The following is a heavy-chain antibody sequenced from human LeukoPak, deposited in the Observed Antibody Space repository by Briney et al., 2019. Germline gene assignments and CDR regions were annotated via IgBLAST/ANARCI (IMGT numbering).Heavy chain of an antibody. CDR3: ARAWAVAGTGGYY. CDR2: INSDGSSI. CDR1: GFTFSTYW. J-gene: IGHJ4*02. V-gene: IGHV3-74*01. Sequence: GGSLRLSCVASGFTFSTYWMHWVRQAPGKGLVWVSRINSDGSSISYVDSVKGRFTISRDNAKNTLYLQMNSLRAEDTAVYYCARAWAVAGTGGYYWGQGTLVTVSS. D-gene: IGHD6-19*01.